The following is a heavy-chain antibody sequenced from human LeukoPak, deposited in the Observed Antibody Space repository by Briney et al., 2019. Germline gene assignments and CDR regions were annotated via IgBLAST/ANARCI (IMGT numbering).Heavy chain of an antibody. D-gene: IGHD2-2*01. Sequence: GGSLRLSCVVSGFSFSDYYMSWIRQAPGKGLEWVSYISSSSSTIYYADSVKGRFTISRDNAKNSLYLQMNSLRAEDTAVYYCARPAVGYCSSTNCYMDVWGKGTTVTVSS. CDR2: ISSSSSTI. CDR1: GFSFSDYY. J-gene: IGHJ6*03. V-gene: IGHV3-11*04. CDR3: ARPAVGYCSSTNCYMDV.